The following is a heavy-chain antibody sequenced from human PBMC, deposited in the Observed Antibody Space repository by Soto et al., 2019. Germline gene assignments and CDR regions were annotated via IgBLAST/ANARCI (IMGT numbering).Heavy chain of an antibody. V-gene: IGHV4-39*01. J-gene: IGHJ4*02. CDR2: IYYSGST. CDR3: ASRGDPWRRTYISSFIDY. D-gene: IGHD6-13*01. Sequence: QLQLQESGPGLVKPSETLSLTCTVSGGSISSSSYYWGWIRQPPGKGLEWIGSIYYSGSTYYNPSLKSRVTISVDTSKNQFSMKLSSVTAADTAVYYFASRGDPWRRTYISSFIDYWGQGTRVTVSS. CDR1: GGSISSSSYY.